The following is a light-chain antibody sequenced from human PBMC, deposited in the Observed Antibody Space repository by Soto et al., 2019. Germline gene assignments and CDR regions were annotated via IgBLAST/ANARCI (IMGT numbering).Light chain of an antibody. Sequence: DIQMTQSPSTLSASVGDRVTITCRASQSISSWLAWYQQKPGKAPKLLIYKASSLESGVPSRFSGRGSGTEYTLTIISLQHDDFATFYCQQYNNYPWTFGQGNTVEIK. CDR2: KAS. J-gene: IGKJ1*01. V-gene: IGKV1-5*03. CDR3: QQYNNYPWT. CDR1: QSISSW.